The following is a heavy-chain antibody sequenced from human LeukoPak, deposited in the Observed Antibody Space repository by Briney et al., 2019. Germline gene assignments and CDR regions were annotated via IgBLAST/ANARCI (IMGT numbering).Heavy chain of an antibody. CDR2: IYYSGST. D-gene: IGHD5-18*01. CDR3: ASVDTAMVLIDY. J-gene: IGHJ4*02. Sequence: SETLSLTCTVSGGSISSGGYYWSWIRQHPGKGLEWIGYIYYSGSTYYNPSLKSRVTISVDTSKNQFSLKLSSVTAADTAVYYCASVDTAMVLIDYWGQGTLVTVSS. V-gene: IGHV4-31*03. CDR1: GGSISSGGYY.